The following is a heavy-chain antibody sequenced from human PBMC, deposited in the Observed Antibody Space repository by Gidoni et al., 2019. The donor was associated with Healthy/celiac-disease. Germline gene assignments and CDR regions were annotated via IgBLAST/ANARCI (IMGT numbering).Heavy chain of an antibody. D-gene: IGHD4-17*01. V-gene: IGHV4-59*01. CDR3: ARVPYGDYVLSWGWFDP. CDR2: IYYSGST. Sequence: QVQLQDSGPGLVKPSETLSLTCTVSGGSISSYYWSWIRQPPGKGLEWIGYIYYSGSTNYNPSLKSRVTISVDTSKNQFSLKLSSVTAADTAVYYCARVPYGDYVLSWGWFDPWGQGTLVTVSS. CDR1: GGSISSYY. J-gene: IGHJ5*02.